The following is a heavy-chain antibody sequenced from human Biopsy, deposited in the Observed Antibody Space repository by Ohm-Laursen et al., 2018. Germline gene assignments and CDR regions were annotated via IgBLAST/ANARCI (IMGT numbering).Heavy chain of an antibody. D-gene: IGHD2/OR15-2a*01. J-gene: IGHJ4*02. CDR1: GYTFNSYD. V-gene: IGHV1-18*01. CDR3: ARVFCTSTTCYGLLDN. Sequence: ASVKVSCKVSGYTFNSYDISWVRQAPGQGLEWMGWISPYNDKTSYPPKLQDRVTMTADTSTNTAHMELRSLRSDDTAVYYCARVFCTSTTCYGLLDNWGQGTVVTVSS. CDR2: ISPYNDKT.